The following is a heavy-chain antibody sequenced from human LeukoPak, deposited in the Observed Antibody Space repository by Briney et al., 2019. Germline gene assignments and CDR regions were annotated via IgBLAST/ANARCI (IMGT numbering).Heavy chain of an antibody. Sequence: GGSLRLSCTTSGFTFSSYAMHWVRQAPGKGLEYVSAISSNGGSTYYANSVKGRFTISRDNSKNTLYLQMGSLRAEDMAVYYCARGTYDFWSGYNRFDPWGQGTLVTVSS. J-gene: IGHJ5*02. V-gene: IGHV3-64*01. CDR1: GFTFSSYA. CDR3: ARGTYDFWSGYNRFDP. CDR2: ISSNGGST. D-gene: IGHD3-3*01.